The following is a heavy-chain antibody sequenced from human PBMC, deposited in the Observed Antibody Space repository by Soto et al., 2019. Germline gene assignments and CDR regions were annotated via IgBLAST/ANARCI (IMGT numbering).Heavy chain of an antibody. CDR2: IHSDGSST. D-gene: IGHD2-21*02. Sequence: EVRLVESEGGLVQPGGSLSLSCAASGFTFSYYWMHWVRQAPGQGLLWVSRIHSDGSSTTYADSVKGRCTISRDNAKNTVSLKLNSLRVEDTGVYFCARGDRGAFDLWGQGTMVTVSS. CDR1: GFTFSYYW. CDR3: ARGDRGAFDL. V-gene: IGHV3-74*01. J-gene: IGHJ3*01.